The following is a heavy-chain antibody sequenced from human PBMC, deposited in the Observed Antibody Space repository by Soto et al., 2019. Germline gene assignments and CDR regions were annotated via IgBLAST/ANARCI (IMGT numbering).Heavy chain of an antibody. CDR2: IYYSGST. Sequence: SETLSLTCTVSGGSVSSGSYYWSWIRQPPGKGLEWIGYIYYSGSTNYNPSLKSRVTISVDTSKNQFSLKLSSVTAADTAVYYCARGQLLADYYYYYGMDVWGQGTTVTVSS. J-gene: IGHJ6*02. CDR3: ARGQLLADYYYYYGMDV. V-gene: IGHV4-61*01. CDR1: GGSVSSGSYY. D-gene: IGHD2-2*01.